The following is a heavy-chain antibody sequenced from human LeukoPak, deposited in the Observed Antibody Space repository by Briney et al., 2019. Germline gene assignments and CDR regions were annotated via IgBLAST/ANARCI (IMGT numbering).Heavy chain of an antibody. CDR1: GYTFTGYY. V-gene: IGHV1-46*01. CDR3: ARGGFGLGVGATKGLNWFDP. Sequence: GASVKVSCKASGYTFTGYYMHWVRQAPGQGLEWMGIINSSGGTTNYARKLQGRVTMTRDTSTSIVHMELSRLRSEDTAIYYCARGGFGLGVGATKGLNWFDPWGQGTQVTVSS. CDR2: INSSGGTT. D-gene: IGHD1-26*01. J-gene: IGHJ5*02.